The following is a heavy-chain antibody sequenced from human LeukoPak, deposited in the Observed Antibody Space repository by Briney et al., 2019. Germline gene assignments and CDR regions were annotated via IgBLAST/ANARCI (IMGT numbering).Heavy chain of an antibody. J-gene: IGHJ4*02. CDR3: ARVRSLRFLEWLFVDY. CDR2: INHSGST. Sequence: PSETLSLTCAVYGGSFSGYYWSWLRQPPGKGLEWIGEINHSGSTNYNPSLKSRVTISVDTSKNQFSLKLSSVTAADTAVYYCARVRSLRFLEWLFVDYWGQGTLVTVSS. D-gene: IGHD3-3*01. V-gene: IGHV4-34*01. CDR1: GGSFSGYY.